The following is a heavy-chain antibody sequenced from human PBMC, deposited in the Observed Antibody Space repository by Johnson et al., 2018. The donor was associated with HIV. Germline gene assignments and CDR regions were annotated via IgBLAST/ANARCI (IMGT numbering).Heavy chain of an antibody. Sequence: QMLLVESGGGLVQPGGSLRLSCAASGFTFSSYWMSWVRQAPGKGLEWVAFIRYDGSNKYYADSVKGRFTISRDNSKNTLYLQINSLRAEDTAVYYCARVSSSVTTARYGAFDIWGQGTMVIVSS. CDR3: ARVSSSVTTARYGAFDI. CDR1: GFTFSSYW. J-gene: IGHJ3*02. D-gene: IGHD4-17*01. V-gene: IGHV3-30*02. CDR2: IRYDGSNK.